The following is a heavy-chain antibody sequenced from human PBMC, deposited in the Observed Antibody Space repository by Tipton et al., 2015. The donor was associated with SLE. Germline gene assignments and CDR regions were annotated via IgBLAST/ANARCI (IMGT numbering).Heavy chain of an antibody. V-gene: IGHV5-51*03. CDR2: IYPGDSDT. CDR1: GYTFTSYW. Sequence: QLVQSGAEVKKPGESLKISCKGSGYTFTSYWIAWVRQMPGKGLEWMGIIYPGDSDTRYSPSFQGQVTISADKSNSTAYLQWSSLKSSASSIYYCATRPIESLSSHFDYWGQGTLVTSSS. J-gene: IGHJ4*02. CDR3: ATRPIESLSSHFDY. D-gene: IGHD2/OR15-2a*01.